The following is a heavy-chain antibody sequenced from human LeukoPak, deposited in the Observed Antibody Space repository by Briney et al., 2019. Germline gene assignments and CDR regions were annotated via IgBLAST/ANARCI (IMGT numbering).Heavy chain of an antibody. J-gene: IGHJ4*02. CDR3: ARGYSSSYRIDY. V-gene: IGHV3-74*01. Sequence: GGSLRLSCAASGFTFSSYWMHSVRQAPGKGLVWVSRINTDGSSTTYADSVKGRFTISRDNAKNTLYLQMNSLSAEDTAAYYCARGYSSSYRIDYWGQGTLVTVSS. D-gene: IGHD6-6*01. CDR1: GFTFSSYW. CDR2: INTDGSST.